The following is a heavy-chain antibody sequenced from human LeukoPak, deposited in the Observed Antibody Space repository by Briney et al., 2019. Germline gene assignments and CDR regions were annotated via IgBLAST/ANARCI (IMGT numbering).Heavy chain of an antibody. D-gene: IGHD2-15*01. Sequence: GGSLRLSCAASGFTFSNYAMSWVRQAPGEGLEWVSAISDSGGATNCADSVKGRFTISRDNSKNTLYLQMNSLRAEDTAVYYCAKRSCGGGSCNFDYWGQGTLVTVSS. V-gene: IGHV3-23*01. CDR3: AKRSCGGGSCNFDY. J-gene: IGHJ4*02. CDR2: ISDSGGAT. CDR1: GFTFSNYA.